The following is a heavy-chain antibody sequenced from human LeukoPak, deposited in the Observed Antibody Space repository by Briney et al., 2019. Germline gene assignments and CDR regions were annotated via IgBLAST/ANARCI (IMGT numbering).Heavy chain of an antibody. CDR1: GFTVSSYA. CDR3: ARGVDGGWYVDY. Sequence: GGSLRLSCAASGFTVSSYAMSWVRQAPGKGLEWVANIKQDGSEKYYVDSVKGRFTISRDNAKNSLYLQMNSLRAEDTAVYYCARGVDGGWYVDYWGQGTLVTVSS. D-gene: IGHD6-19*01. V-gene: IGHV3-7*01. J-gene: IGHJ4*02. CDR2: IKQDGSEK.